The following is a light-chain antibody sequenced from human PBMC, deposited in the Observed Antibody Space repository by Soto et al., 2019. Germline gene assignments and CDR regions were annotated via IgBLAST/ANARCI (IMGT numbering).Light chain of an antibody. CDR2: GNN. CDR3: QSYDNTLSAWV. J-gene: IGLJ3*02. Sequence: QSVLTQPPSVSGAPGQRVTISCTGSSSNIGAGYDVHWYQQLPGTAPKVLIYGNNNRPLGVPDRFSGSKSGTSASLAITGLQAEDEADYYCQSYDNTLSAWVFGGGTKLTVL. CDR1: SSNIGAGYD. V-gene: IGLV1-40*01.